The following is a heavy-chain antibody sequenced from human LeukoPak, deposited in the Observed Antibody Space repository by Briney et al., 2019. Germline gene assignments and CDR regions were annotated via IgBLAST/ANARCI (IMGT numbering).Heavy chain of an antibody. Sequence: ASVKVSCKASGYTFTSYGISWMRQAPGQGLEWMGWISAYNGNTNYAQKLQGRVTMTTDTSTSTAYMELRSLRSDDTAVYYCARDLASIFGVVIRWYYYGMDVWGQGTTVTVSS. CDR3: ARDLASIFGVVIRWYYYGMDV. D-gene: IGHD3-3*01. J-gene: IGHJ6*02. CDR2: ISAYNGNT. CDR1: GYTFTSYG. V-gene: IGHV1-18*01.